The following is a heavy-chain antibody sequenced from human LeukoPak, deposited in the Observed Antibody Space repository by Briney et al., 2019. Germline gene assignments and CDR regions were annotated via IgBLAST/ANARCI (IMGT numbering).Heavy chain of an antibody. J-gene: IGHJ4*02. CDR3: ARLGPEGPFDY. CDR1: GGSISSSRYY. D-gene: IGHD1-14*01. V-gene: IGHV4-39*01. Sequence: SETLSLTCTVSGGSISSSRYYWGWIRQPQGKGLEWIGTFYYTGSTYYTPSLKSRVTISVDTSESQFSLKLSSVTAADTAVYYCARLGPEGPFDYWGQGTLVTVSS. CDR2: FYYTGST.